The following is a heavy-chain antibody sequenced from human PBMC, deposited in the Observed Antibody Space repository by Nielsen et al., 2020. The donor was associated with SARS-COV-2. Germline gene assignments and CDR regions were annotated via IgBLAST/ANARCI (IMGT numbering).Heavy chain of an antibody. Sequence: SETLSLTCTVSGGSISSGDFYWSWIRQSPGKGLEWIGYIYFTGSTYYKPSLKSRVTMSLDTSKNQFSLKLSSVTAADTAVYYCGRDRGNYYDSRWGWFDPWGQGTLVTVSS. D-gene: IGHD3-22*01. CDR2: IYFTGST. J-gene: IGHJ5*02. CDR3: GRDRGNYYDSRWGWFDP. CDR1: GGSISSGDFY. V-gene: IGHV4-30-4*01.